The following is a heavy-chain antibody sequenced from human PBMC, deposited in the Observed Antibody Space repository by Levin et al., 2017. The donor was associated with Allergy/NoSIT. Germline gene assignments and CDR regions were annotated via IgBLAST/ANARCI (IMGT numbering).Heavy chain of an antibody. V-gene: IGHV1-69*01. J-gene: IGHJ3*02. Sequence: KISCKASGGTFSSYAISWVRQAPGQGLEWMGGIIPIFGTTRYAQKFQGRVTITADESTSTAYMELSSLRSEDTAVYYCAACAGAQWLCGFDIWGQGTMVTVSS. CDR2: IIPIFGTT. CDR3: AACAGAQWLCGFDI. D-gene: IGHD6-19*01. CDR1: GGTFSSYA.